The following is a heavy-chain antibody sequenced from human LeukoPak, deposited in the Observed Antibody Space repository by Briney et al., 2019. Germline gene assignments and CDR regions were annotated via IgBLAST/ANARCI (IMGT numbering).Heavy chain of an antibody. Sequence: GGSLRLSCAASGFTFSSYGMHWVRQAPGKGLEWVAVISHDGSNKYHIDSVKGRFTISRDNSKDTLYVQMNSLRVEDTAVYYCAKDTTTYTALGRLESWGPGTLVTVSS. J-gene: IGHJ4*02. CDR3: AKDTTTYTALGRLES. CDR2: ISHDGSNK. D-gene: IGHD5-18*01. CDR1: GFTFSSYG. V-gene: IGHV3-30*18.